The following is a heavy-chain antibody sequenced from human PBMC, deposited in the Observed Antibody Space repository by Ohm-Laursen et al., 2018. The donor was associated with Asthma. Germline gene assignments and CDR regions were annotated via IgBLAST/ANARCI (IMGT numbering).Heavy chain of an antibody. CDR2: IGPTGRAT. D-gene: IGHD6-19*01. J-gene: IGHJ4*02. CDR1: GFTFSSYS. Sequence: SLRLSCAASGFTFSSYSMSWVRQAPGKGLEWVAGIGPTGRATYYVDSVKGRFTISRDDSKNTLFLQLNSLRAEDTAVYYCAKVIDLSAWRLYFDSWGPGTLVTVSS. CDR3: AKVIDLSAWRLYFDS. V-gene: IGHV3-23*01.